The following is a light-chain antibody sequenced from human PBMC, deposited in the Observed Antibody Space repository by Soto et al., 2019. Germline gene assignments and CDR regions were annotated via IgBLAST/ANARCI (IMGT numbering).Light chain of an antibody. CDR2: DAS. J-gene: IGKJ4*01. CDR1: QSVSSY. CDR3: QQRSNWLLT. Sequence: EIVLTQSPATLSLSPGERATLSCRASQSVSSYLAWYQQKPGQAPRLLIYDASNRVTGIPAMFSGGGSGTDFTLTISSLVPEDLAVYYCQQRSNWLLTFGGGTKVEIK. V-gene: IGKV3-11*01.